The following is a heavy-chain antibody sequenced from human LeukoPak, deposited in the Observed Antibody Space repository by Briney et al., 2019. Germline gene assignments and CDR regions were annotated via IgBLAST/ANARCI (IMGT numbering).Heavy chain of an antibody. J-gene: IGHJ4*02. D-gene: IGHD2-15*01. CDR3: ARGLAAGY. CDR2: INHSGST. Sequence: PSGTLSLTCAVYGGSFSGYYWSWIRQPPGKGLEWIGEINHSGSTNYNPSLKSRVTISVDTSKNQFSLKLSSVTAADTAVYYCARGLAAGYWGQGTLVTVSS. V-gene: IGHV4-34*01. CDR1: GGSFSGYY.